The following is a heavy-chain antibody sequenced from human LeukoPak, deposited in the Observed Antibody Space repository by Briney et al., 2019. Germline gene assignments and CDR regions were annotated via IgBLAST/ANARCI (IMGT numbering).Heavy chain of an antibody. V-gene: IGHV4-34*01. CDR1: GGSFSGYY. CDR2: INHSGST. Sequence: KTSETLSLTCAVYGGSFSGYYWSWIRQPPGKGLEWIGEINHSGSTNYNPSLKSRVTISVDTSNNQFSLKLSSVTAADTAVYYCARGSGPSDYWGQGTLVTVSS. CDR3: ARGSGPSDY. D-gene: IGHD3-10*01. J-gene: IGHJ4*02.